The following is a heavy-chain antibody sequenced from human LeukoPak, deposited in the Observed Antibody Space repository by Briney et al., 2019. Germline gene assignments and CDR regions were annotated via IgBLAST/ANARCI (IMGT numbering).Heavy chain of an antibody. V-gene: IGHV3-49*04. CDR2: IRSKPYGGTT. Sequence: GSLRLSCTASGFTFGDYAVSWVRQAPGKGLEGVGFIRSKPYGGTTEYAASVKGRFIISRDDSKSIAYLQMNSLKAEDTAVYYCTGVATIRYWGQGTLVTVSS. CDR3: TGVATIRY. D-gene: IGHD5-12*01. J-gene: IGHJ4*02. CDR1: GFTFGDYA.